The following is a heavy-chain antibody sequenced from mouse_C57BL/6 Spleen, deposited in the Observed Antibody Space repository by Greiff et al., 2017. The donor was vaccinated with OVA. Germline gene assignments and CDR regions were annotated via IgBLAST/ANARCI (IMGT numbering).Heavy chain of an antibody. CDR3: AGGQLRLPYYAMDY. Sequence: VQLQQPGAELVKPGASVKLSCKASGYTFTSYWMHWVKQRPGQGLEWIGMIHPNSGSTNYNEKFKSKATLTVDKSSSTAYMQLSSLTSEDSAVYYCAGGQLRLPYYAMDYWGQGTSVTVSS. CDR1: GYTFTSYW. CDR2: IHPNSGST. J-gene: IGHJ4*01. D-gene: IGHD3-2*02. V-gene: IGHV1-64*01.